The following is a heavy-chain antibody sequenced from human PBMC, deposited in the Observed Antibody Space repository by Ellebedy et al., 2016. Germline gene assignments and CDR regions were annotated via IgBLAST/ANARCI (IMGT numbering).Heavy chain of an antibody. CDR3: AKGTMDYLHH. D-gene: IGHD3-3*01. CDR2: ISPTSGSTI. J-gene: IGHJ4*02. V-gene: IGHV3-48*01. Sequence: GGSLTLSXAVSGFTFTSYSMKWVRQTPGKGLGWVSYISPTSGSTIYYADSVKGRFTISRDSAKNYLYLQMNSLRGEDTALYYCAKGTMDYLHHWGQGTLVTVSS. CDR1: GFTFTSYS.